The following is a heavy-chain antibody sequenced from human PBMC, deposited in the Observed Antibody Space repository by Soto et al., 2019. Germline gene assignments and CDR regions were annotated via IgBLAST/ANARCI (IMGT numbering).Heavy chain of an antibody. V-gene: IGHV3-23*01. J-gene: IGHJ5*02. CDR1: GFTFSSYA. CDR2: ISGSGGST. Sequence: GSLRLSCAASGFTFSSYAMSWVRQAPGKGLEWVSAISGSGGSTYYADSVKGRFTISRDNSKNTLYLQMNSLRAEDTAVYYCAKDLGYCSSTSCPPGGWFDPWGQGTLVTVSS. CDR3: AKDLGYCSSTSCPPGGWFDP. D-gene: IGHD2-2*01.